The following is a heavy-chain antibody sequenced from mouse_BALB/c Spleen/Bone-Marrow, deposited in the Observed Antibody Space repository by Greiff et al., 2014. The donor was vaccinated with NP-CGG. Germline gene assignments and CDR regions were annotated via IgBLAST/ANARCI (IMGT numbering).Heavy chain of an antibody. V-gene: IGHV1-9*01. CDR3: ARAYYVNYDAMDY. CDR1: GYTFSSYW. CDR2: ILPGSGST. J-gene: IGHJ4*01. D-gene: IGHD2-10*01. Sequence: VKLMESGAELMKPGAPMKISCKATGYTFSSYWIEWVKQRPGHGLEWIGEILPGSGSTNYNERFKGKATFTADTSSNTAYMQLSSLTSEDSAVYYCARAYYVNYDAMDYWGQGTSVTVSS.